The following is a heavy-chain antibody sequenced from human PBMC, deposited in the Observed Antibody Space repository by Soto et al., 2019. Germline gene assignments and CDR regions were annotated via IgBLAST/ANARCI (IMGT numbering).Heavy chain of an antibody. V-gene: IGHV1-69*13. Sequence: SVKVSCKASGGTFSSYAVSWVRQAPGQGLEWMGGIIPIFGTANYAQKFQGRVTITADESTSTAYMELSSLRSEDTAVYYCARVFSGYSSGPLGYWGQGTLVTVSS. CDR2: IIPIFGTA. J-gene: IGHJ4*02. CDR3: ARVFSGYSSGPLGY. CDR1: GGTFSSYA. D-gene: IGHD6-19*01.